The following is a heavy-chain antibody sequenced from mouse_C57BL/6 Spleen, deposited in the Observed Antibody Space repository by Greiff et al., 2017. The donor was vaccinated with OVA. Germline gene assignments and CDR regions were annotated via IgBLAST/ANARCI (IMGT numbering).Heavy chain of an antibody. CDR1: GYTFTSYW. CDR3: AIGPHSSRYYAMDY. CDR2: IHPSDSDT. V-gene: IGHV1-74*01. J-gene: IGHJ4*01. Sequence: QVQLQQPGAELVKPGASVKVSCKASGYTFTSYWMHWVKQRPGQGLEWIGRIHPSDSDTNYNQKFKGKATLTVDKSSSTAYMQLSSLTSEDSAVSYCAIGPHSSRYYAMDYWGQGTSVTVSS.